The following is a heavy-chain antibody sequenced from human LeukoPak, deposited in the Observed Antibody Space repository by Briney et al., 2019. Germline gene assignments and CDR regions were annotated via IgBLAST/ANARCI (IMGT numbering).Heavy chain of an antibody. Sequence: GGSLRLSCAASTLTFSRMGMHWVRQAPGKGLEWVTFIRSDGSDTYYTDSVKGRFTISRDNSMNTLYLQMNSLRPEDTAVYYCAKDKGERYFDYRGQGTLVTVSS. CDR1: TLTFSRMG. CDR3: AKDKGERYFDY. J-gene: IGHJ4*02. CDR2: IRSDGSDT. D-gene: IGHD1-1*01. V-gene: IGHV3-30*02.